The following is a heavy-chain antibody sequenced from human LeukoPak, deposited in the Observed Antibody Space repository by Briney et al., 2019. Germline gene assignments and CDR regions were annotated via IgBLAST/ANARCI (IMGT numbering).Heavy chain of an antibody. CDR1: GGTFSSYA. Sequence: GASVKVSCKASGGTFSSYAISWVRQAPGQGLEWMGRIIPILGIANYAQKFQGRVTITADKSTSTAYMELSSLRSEDTAVYYCAREPPPYSSSWYSGVDFQHWGQGTLVTVSS. D-gene: IGHD6-13*01. CDR3: AREPPPYSSSWYSGVDFQH. J-gene: IGHJ1*01. CDR2: IIPILGIA. V-gene: IGHV1-69*04.